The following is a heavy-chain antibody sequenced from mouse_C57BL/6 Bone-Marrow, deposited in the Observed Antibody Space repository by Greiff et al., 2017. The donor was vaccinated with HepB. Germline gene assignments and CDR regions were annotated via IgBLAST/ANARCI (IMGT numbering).Heavy chain of an antibody. CDR2: IDPSDSET. V-gene: IGHV1-52*01. CDR1: GYTFTSYW. D-gene: IGHD2-1*01. CDR3: ARCDGNYEGVDFDY. Sequence: QVQLQQPGAELVRPGSSVKLSCKASGYTFTSYWMHWVKQRPIQGLEWIGNIDPSDSETHYNQKFKDKATLTVDKSSSTAYMQLSSLTSEDSAVYYCARCDGNYEGVDFDYWGQGTNLTVSS. J-gene: IGHJ2*01.